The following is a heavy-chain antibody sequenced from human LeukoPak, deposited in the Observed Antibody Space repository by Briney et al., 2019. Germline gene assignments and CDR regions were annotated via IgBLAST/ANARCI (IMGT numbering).Heavy chain of an antibody. CDR2: ITWNSGSV. Sequence: PGGSLRLSCAASGLTFHDYAMHSVRQVPGKALEWVSGITWNSGSVLYADSVRGRFTISRDNANNSLYLQMNSLRPEDMAFYYCAKGLGVASFIVDALDMWGQGTMVTV. CDR1: GLTFHDYA. J-gene: IGHJ3*02. CDR3: AKGLGVASFIVDALDM. D-gene: IGHD1-26*01. V-gene: IGHV3-9*03.